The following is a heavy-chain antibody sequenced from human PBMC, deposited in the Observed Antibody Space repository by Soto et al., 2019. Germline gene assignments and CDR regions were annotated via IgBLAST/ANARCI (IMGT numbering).Heavy chain of an antibody. D-gene: IGHD3-10*01. J-gene: IGHJ4*02. Sequence: SVKVSCKASGGTFSSYAISWVRQASGQGLEWMGGIIPIFGTANYAQKFQGRVTITADESTSTAYMELSSLRSEDTAVYYCATQAGDYYFDYWGQGTLVTVSS. CDR3: ATQAGDYYFDY. V-gene: IGHV1-69*13. CDR2: IIPIFGTA. CDR1: GGTFSSYA.